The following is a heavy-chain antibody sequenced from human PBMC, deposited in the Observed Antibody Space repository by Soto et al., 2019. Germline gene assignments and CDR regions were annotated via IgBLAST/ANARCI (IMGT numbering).Heavy chain of an antibody. V-gene: IGHV4-34*01. D-gene: IGHD3-3*01. CDR3: ARRDHSVTIFGVVPYGMDV. CDR1: GGSFSGYY. CDR2: INHSGST. J-gene: IGHJ6*02. Sequence: PSETLSLTCAVYGGSFSGYYWSWIRQPPGKGLEWIGEINHSGSTNYNPSLKSRVTISVDTSKNQFSLKLSSVTAADTAVYYCARRDHSVTIFGVVPYGMDVWGQGTTVTVSS.